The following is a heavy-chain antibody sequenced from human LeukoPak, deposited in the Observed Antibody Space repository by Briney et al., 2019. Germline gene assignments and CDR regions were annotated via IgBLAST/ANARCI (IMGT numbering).Heavy chain of an antibody. CDR1: GGSISSSSSYY. J-gene: IGHJ4*02. CDR3: GGDPTEFDNGYYPFDY. V-gene: IGHV4-39*07. Sequence: SETLSLTCTVSGGSISSSSSYYWGWIRQPPGKGLEWIGSIYYSGSTYYNPSLKSRVTISVDTSKNQFSLKLSSVTAADTAVYYCGGDPTEFDNGYYPFDYWGQGTLVTVSS. D-gene: IGHD3-22*01. CDR2: IYYSGST.